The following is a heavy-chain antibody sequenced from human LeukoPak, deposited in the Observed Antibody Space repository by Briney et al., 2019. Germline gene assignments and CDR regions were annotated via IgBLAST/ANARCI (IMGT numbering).Heavy chain of an antibody. D-gene: IGHD6-13*01. CDR3: ASECIAATAMDV. CDR2: ISSSSSYI. J-gene: IGHJ6*04. V-gene: IGHV3-21*01. CDR1: GFTFSTYS. Sequence: GGSLRLSCAAPGFTFSTYSMNWVRQAPGKGLEWVSSISSSSSYIYYADSVKGRFTISRDNAKNSLYLQMNSLRAEDTAVYYCASECIAATAMDVWGKGTTVTVSS.